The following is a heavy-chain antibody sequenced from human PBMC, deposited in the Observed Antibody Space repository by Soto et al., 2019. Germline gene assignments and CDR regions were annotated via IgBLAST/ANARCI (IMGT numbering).Heavy chain of an antibody. V-gene: IGHV1-69*08. CDR2: IIPILGIA. J-gene: IGHJ4*02. CDR3: ARDRPVYCGGDCCPLDY. D-gene: IGHD2-21*02. CDR1: GGTFSSYT. Sequence: QVQLVQSGAEVKKPGSSVKVSCKASGGTFSSYTISWVRQAPGQGLEWMGRIIPILGIAIYAQKFQGRVTITADKATSTAYMELSSLRSEDTAVYYCARDRPVYCGGDCCPLDYWGQGTLVTVSS.